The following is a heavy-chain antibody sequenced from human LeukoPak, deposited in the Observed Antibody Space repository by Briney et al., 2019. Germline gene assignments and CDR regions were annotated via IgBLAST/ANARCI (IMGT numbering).Heavy chain of an antibody. J-gene: IGHJ4*02. Sequence: GGSLRLSCAASGFTFSSYAMSWVRQAPGKGLEWVANIKQDGSEKYYVDSVKGRFTISRDNAKNSLYPQMNSLRAEDTAVYYCAREEFRGYSGHWGQGTLVTVSS. CDR2: IKQDGSEK. V-gene: IGHV3-7*01. D-gene: IGHD5-12*01. CDR1: GFTFSSYA. CDR3: AREEFRGYSGH.